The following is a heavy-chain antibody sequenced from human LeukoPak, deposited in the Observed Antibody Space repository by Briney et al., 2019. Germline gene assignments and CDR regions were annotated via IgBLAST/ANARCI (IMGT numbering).Heavy chain of an antibody. D-gene: IGHD2-21*02. Sequence: GGSLRLSCAASGFTFNSYGLHWVRQAPGKGLEWVSVISHDGSHEHYADSVKGRFTVSRDNSENIMYLQMTSLRPEDTAVYHCASTNLAYCASDCFSYYFDYWGQGTLVTVSS. CDR1: GFTFNSYG. V-gene: IGHV3-30*04. CDR3: ASTNLAYCASDCFSYYFDY. CDR2: ISHDGSHE. J-gene: IGHJ4*02.